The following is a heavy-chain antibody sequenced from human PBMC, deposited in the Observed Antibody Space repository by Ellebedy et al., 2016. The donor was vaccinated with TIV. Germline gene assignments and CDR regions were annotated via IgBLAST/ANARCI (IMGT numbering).Heavy chain of an antibody. D-gene: IGHD4-17*01. J-gene: IGHJ6*02. CDR2: IIPILGIA. CDR1: GYTFTSYG. CDR3: ARGRATVTPYYYYGMDV. V-gene: IGHV1-69*04. Sequence: AASVKVSCKASGYTFTSYGISWVRQAPGQGLEWMGRIIPILGIANYAQKFQGRVTITADKSTSTAYMELSSLRSEDTAVYYCARGRATVTPYYYYGMDVWGQGTTVTVSS.